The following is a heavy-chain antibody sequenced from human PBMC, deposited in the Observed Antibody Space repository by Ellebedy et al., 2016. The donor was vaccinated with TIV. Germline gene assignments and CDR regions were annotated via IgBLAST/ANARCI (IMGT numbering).Heavy chain of an antibody. CDR1: GYSFTSYW. CDR3: ARIIVGAPSGMDV. D-gene: IGHD1-26*01. V-gene: IGHV5-10-1*01. Sequence: KVSCXGSGYSFTSYWIGWVRQMPGKGLEWMGRIDPSDSYTNYSPSFQGHVTISADKSISTAYLQWSSLKASDTAMYYCARIIVGAPSGMDVWGQGTTVTVSS. CDR2: IDPSDSYT. J-gene: IGHJ6*02.